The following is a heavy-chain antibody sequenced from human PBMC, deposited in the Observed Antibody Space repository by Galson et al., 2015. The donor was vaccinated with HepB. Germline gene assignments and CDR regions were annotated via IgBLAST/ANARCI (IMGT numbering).Heavy chain of an antibody. J-gene: IGHJ4*02. CDR1: GFTFSSYA. V-gene: IGHV3-30-3*01. CDR2: ISYDGSNK. Sequence: SLRLSCAASGFTFSSYAMHWVRQAPGKGLEWVAVISYDGSNKYYADSVKGRFTISRDNSKNTLYLQMNSLRAEDTAVYYCAREARRDGYNLEGYWGQGTLVTVSS. D-gene: IGHD5-24*01. CDR3: AREARRDGYNLEGY.